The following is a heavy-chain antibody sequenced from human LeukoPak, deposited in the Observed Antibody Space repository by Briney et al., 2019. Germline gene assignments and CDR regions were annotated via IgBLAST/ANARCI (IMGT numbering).Heavy chain of an antibody. CDR3: ARVGGGYYDREDY. CDR1: GGSISSGDYY. D-gene: IGHD3-3*01. Sequence: PSETLSLTCTVSGGSISSGDYYWSWIRQPPGKGLEWIGYIYYSGSTNYNPSLKSRVTISVDTSKNQFSLKLSSVTAADTAVYYCARVGGGYYDREDYWGQGTLVTVSS. V-gene: IGHV4-30-4*01. J-gene: IGHJ4*02. CDR2: IYYSGST.